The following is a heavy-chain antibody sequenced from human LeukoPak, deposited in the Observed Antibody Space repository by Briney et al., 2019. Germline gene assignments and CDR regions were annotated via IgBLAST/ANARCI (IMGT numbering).Heavy chain of an antibody. CDR2: IYYSGNT. CDR3: ARGRAVVVTAIPWFDP. V-gene: IGHV4-39*01. CDR1: GGSISTSAYY. D-gene: IGHD2-21*02. Sequence: SETLSLTCIVSGGSISTSAYYWGWIRQPPGEGLQWIGSIYYSGNTYYNSSLKSRVTISVDTSKNQFSLKLSSVTAADTAVYYCARGRAVVVTAIPWFDPWGQGTLVTVSS. J-gene: IGHJ5*02.